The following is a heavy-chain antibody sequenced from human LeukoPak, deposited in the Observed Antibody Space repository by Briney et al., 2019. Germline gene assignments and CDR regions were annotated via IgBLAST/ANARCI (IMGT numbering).Heavy chain of an antibody. CDR1: GGSFSGGHYY. V-gene: IGHV4-61*01. CDR3: TRTGSTGGY. CDR2: IHYSGST. J-gene: IGHJ4*02. D-gene: IGHD1-7*01. Sequence: SVTLSLTCTVSGGSFSGGHYYCRWIRQSPGMGVEWIGYIHYSGSTVYNPSLKSRVTMSIDTSKNQFSLNRSSATAADTAVYYCTRTGSTGGYWGQGTLVTVSS.